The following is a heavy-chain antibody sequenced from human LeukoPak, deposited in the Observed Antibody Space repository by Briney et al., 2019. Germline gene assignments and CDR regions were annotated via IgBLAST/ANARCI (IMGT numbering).Heavy chain of an antibody. V-gene: IGHV4-39*01. Sequence: SETLSLTCIVSGGSISTSSHYWGWVRQPPGKGLEWIGNIHHSGSTYHNPSLNSRVTISVDTSKNQVSLKLSSVTAADTAVYYCARHSSITGGRLSGYWLDPWGQGTLVTVSS. CDR3: ARHSSITGGRLSGYWLDP. D-gene: IGHD7-27*01. J-gene: IGHJ5*02. CDR2: IHHSGST. CDR1: GGSISTSSHY.